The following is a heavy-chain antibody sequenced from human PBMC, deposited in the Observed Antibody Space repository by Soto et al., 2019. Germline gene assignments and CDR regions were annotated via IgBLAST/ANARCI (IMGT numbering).Heavy chain of an antibody. CDR1: GITFSRYG. D-gene: IGHD2-2*01. J-gene: IGHJ6*02. Sequence: GGSLRLSCAASGITFSRYGVHLVRQAPGKGLEWVAVISYDGSNKDYADSVKGRFTISRDNSKNTLCLQMNSLRAEDTAVYYCAKERTSWFSGGARYYHGMDVWGQGTTVTVSS. CDR3: AKERTSWFSGGARYYHGMDV. CDR2: ISYDGSNK. V-gene: IGHV3-30*18.